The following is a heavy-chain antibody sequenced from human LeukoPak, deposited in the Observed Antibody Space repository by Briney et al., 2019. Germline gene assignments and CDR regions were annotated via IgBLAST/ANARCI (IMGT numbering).Heavy chain of an antibody. CDR1: GFTFSDYI. Sequence: PGGSLRLSCAASGFTFSDYIMNWVRQAPGKGLAWVSYISSRSSTIWYADSVKGRFTISRDNAKNSLYLQMNSLRAEDTAVYYCARDLYGDYGSDYWGQGTLVTVSS. J-gene: IGHJ4*02. CDR3: ARDLYGDYGSDY. V-gene: IGHV3-48*01. CDR2: ISSRSSTI. D-gene: IGHD4-17*01.